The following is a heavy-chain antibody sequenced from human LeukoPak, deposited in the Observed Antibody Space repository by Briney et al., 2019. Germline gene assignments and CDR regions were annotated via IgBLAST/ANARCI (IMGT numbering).Heavy chain of an antibody. D-gene: IGHD2-15*01. Sequence: SETLSLTCTVSGYSISSGYYWGWIRQPPGKGLEWIGSIYHSGSTYYNPSLKSRVTISVDTSKNQFSLKLSSVTAADTAVYYCAREVYCSGGSCYFDYWGQGTLVTVSS. CDR1: GYSISSGYY. J-gene: IGHJ4*02. CDR2: IYHSGST. CDR3: AREVYCSGGSCYFDY. V-gene: IGHV4-38-2*02.